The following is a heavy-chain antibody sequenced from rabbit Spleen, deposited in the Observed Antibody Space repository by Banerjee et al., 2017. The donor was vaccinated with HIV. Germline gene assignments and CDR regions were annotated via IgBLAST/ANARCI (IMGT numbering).Heavy chain of an antibody. Sequence: QEQLVESGGGLVKPGASLTLTCTASGFSFSSYGVSWVRQAPGKGLEWIGYIDPVFGITYYANWVNGRFSISRENAQNTVFLQMTSLTATDTATYFCARDGTGGSYFALWGQGTLVTVS. J-gene: IGHJ3*01. CDR3: ARDGTGGSYFAL. CDR1: GFSFSSYG. D-gene: IGHD8-1*01. V-gene: IGHV1S47*01. CDR2: IDPVFGIT.